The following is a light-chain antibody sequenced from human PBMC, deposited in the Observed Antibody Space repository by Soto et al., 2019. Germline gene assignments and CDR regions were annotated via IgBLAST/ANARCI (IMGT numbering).Light chain of an antibody. CDR2: GAS. V-gene: IGKV3-15*01. J-gene: IGKJ1*01. CDR3: QQYNNWPQT. CDR1: QSVSSN. Sequence: EIVMTQSPAPLSVSPGERATLSCGASQSVSSNLAWYQQKPGQAPRLLIYGASTRATGIPARFSGSGSGTEFTLTISSLQSEDFAVYYCQQYNNWPQTFGQGTKVDIK.